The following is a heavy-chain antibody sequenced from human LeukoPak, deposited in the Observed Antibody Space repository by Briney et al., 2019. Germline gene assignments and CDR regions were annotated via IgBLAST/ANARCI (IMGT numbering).Heavy chain of an antibody. CDR2: INPNSGGT. CDR3: ANGSGYDPGRSGVTADYYYYGMDV. CDR1: GYTFTGYY. J-gene: IGHJ6*02. Sequence: ASVKVSCKASGYTFTGYYMHWVRQAPGQGLEWMGWINPNSGGTNYAQKFQGRVTMTRDTSNSTAYMELSRLRSDDTAVYYCANGSGYDPGRSGVTADYYYYGMDVWGQGTTVTVSS. D-gene: IGHD5-12*01. V-gene: IGHV1-2*02.